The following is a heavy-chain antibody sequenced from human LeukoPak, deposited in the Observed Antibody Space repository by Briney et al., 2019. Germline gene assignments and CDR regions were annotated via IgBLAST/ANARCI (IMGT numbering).Heavy chain of an antibody. CDR2: TSYDGSKK. J-gene: IGHJ4*02. CDR1: GFTFSSYA. D-gene: IGHD3-22*01. CDR3: ARAQFYFESSGYYPFDS. Sequence: PGRSLRLSCTASGFTFSSYAAHWVRQAPGKGLEWVASTSYDGSKKYYAESMKGRFTISRDNSKNKVDLQMSGLRAEDTAVYYCARAQFYFESSGYYPFDSWGQGILVTVSS. V-gene: IGHV3-30*15.